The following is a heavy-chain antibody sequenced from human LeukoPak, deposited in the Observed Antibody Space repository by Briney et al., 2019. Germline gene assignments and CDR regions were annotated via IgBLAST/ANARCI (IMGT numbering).Heavy chain of an antibody. D-gene: IGHD3-10*01. V-gene: IGHV3-23*01. CDR1: GFSFSSYA. CDR2: ISGGAGST. Sequence: GGSLRLSCAASGFSFSSYAMSWVRQAPGKGLEWVSAISGGAGSTYYADSVKGRFTISRDNSKHTLYLQMNNLRAEDMAVYYCAKYLGGFGRIDSWGQGTLVTVSS. CDR3: AKYLGGFGRIDS. J-gene: IGHJ4*02.